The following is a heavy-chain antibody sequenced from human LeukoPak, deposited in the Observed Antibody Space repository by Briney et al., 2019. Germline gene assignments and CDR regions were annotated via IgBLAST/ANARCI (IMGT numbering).Heavy chain of an antibody. D-gene: IGHD3-10*01. CDR3: VRDFGAWNAFDI. CDR1: GGPISGYY. J-gene: IGHJ3*02. V-gene: IGHV4-59*01. CDR2: ISYSGDT. Sequence: PSETLSLTCSVSGGPISGYYWSWIRQPPGKGLEWIGCISYSGDTKYNPSLKSRVSISIDTSKKQFSLNLRSVTAADTAIYYCVRDFGAWNAFDIWGQGTKVTVSS.